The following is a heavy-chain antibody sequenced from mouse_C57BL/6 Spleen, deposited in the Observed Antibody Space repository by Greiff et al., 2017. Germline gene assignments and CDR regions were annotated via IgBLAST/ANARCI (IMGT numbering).Heavy chain of an antibody. J-gene: IGHJ2*01. V-gene: IGHV7-3*01. CDR3: ARSGRGYYFDY. CDR2: ISNKANGSTT. D-gene: IGHD3-3*01. Sequence: EVMLVESGGGLVQPGGSLSLSCAASGFTFTDYYMSWVRQPPGKALEWLGFISNKANGSTTEYSASVKGRFTISRDNSQSIIYLQMNALRAEDSATYYSARSGRGYYFDYWGQGTTLTVSS. CDR1: GFTFTDYY.